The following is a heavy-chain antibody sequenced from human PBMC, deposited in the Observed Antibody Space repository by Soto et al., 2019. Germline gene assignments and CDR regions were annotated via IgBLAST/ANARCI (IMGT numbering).Heavy chain of an antibody. V-gene: IGHV3-23*01. J-gene: IGHJ6*02. D-gene: IGHD3-10*01. Sequence: GSLRLSCAASGFTFSSYAMSWVRQAPGKGLEWVSAISGSGGSTYYADSVKGRFTISRDNSKNTLYLQMNSLRAEDTAVYYCAKDADSVWFGELLAYYYGMDVWGQGTLVTVSS. CDR3: AKDADSVWFGELLAYYYGMDV. CDR2: ISGSGGST. CDR1: GFTFSSYA.